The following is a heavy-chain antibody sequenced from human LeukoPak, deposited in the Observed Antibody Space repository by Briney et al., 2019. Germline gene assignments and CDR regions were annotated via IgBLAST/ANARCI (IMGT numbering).Heavy chain of an antibody. CDR1: GFTFSSYA. CDR3: ARDQYYYDSSGYLTPAIWGAFDI. J-gene: IGHJ3*02. Sequence: GGSLRLSCAASGFTFSSYAMHWVRQAPGKGLEYVSAISSNGGSTYYANSVKGRFTISRDNSKNTLYLQMGSLRAEDMAVYYCARDQYYYDSSGYLTPAIWGAFDIWGQGTMVTVSS. V-gene: IGHV3-64*01. D-gene: IGHD3-22*01. CDR2: ISSNGGST.